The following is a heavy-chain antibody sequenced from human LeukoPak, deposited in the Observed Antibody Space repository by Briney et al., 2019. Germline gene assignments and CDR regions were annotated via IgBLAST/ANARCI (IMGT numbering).Heavy chain of an antibody. CDR1: GGSISSYY. CDR3: ARANRYDLYFDY. V-gene: IGHV4-59*01. CDR2: MYYSGST. Sequence: PSETLSLTCTVSGGSISSYYWSWIRQPPGKGLEWIGYMYYSGSTNFNPSLKSRVTISVDTSKNQLSLKLSSVTAADTAVYYCARANRYDLYFDYWGQGTLVTVSS. D-gene: IGHD5-12*01. J-gene: IGHJ4*02.